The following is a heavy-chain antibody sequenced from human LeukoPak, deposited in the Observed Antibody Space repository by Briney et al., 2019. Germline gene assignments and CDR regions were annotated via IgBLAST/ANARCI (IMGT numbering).Heavy chain of an antibody. D-gene: IGHD4-17*01. V-gene: IGHV3-30*02. Sequence: PGGSLRLSCAASGFTFSRYGMHWVRQAPGKGLEGVAFIQSDGTDKYYIDSVKGRFTISRDKSKNTLYLQMNSLRVEDSAVYFCARDGTRSSDYWGQGTLVTVSS. J-gene: IGHJ4*02. CDR3: ARDGTRSSDY. CDR1: GFTFSRYG. CDR2: IQSDGTDK.